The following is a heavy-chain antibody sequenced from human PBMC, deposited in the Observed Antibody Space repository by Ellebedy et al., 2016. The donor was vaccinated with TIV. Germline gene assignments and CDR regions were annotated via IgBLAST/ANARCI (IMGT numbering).Heavy chain of an antibody. D-gene: IGHD3-16*02. CDR1: GFTFDDHA. CDR3: ARKLFRYSMDV. V-gene: IGHV3-20*04. J-gene: IGHJ6*04. CDR2: ISWNGDIT. Sequence: PGGSLRLSCAASGFTFDDHAMSWVRQGPGKGLEWVSGISWNGDITVYADSVTGRFTISRDNARNSLYLEMNSMRVEDSALYYCARKLFRYSMDVWGKGTTVTVSS.